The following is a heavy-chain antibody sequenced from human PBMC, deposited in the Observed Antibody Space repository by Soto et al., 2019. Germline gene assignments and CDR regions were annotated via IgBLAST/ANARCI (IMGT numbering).Heavy chain of an antibody. CDR3: AREKGSSSSGDYYYYYMDV. CDR2: IYPGDSDT. V-gene: IGHV5-51*01. Sequence: PGESLKISCKGSGYSFTSYWIGWVRQMPGKGLEWMGIIYPGDSDTRYSPSFQGRVTMTRNTSISTAYMELSSLRSEDTAVYYCAREKGSSSSGDYYYYYMDVCGKGTTVTVSS. J-gene: IGHJ6*03. CDR1: GYSFTSYW. D-gene: IGHD6-6*01.